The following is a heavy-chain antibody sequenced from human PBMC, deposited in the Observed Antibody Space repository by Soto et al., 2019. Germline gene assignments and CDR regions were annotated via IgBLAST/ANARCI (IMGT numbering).Heavy chain of an antibody. D-gene: IGHD3-22*01. Sequence: EVQLLESGGGLVQPGGSLRLSCAASGFTFSSYAMSWVRQAPGKGLEWVSAISGSGGSTYYADSVKGRFTISRDNSKNTLYLQMNSLRAEDTAVYYCAKDQEAVTMIVVVITFDYWVQGTLVTVSS. V-gene: IGHV3-23*01. CDR2: ISGSGGST. CDR1: GFTFSSYA. CDR3: AKDQEAVTMIVVVITFDY. J-gene: IGHJ4*02.